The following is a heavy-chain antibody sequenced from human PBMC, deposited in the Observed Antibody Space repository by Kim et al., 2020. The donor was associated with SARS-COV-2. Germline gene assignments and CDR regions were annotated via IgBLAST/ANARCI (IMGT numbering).Heavy chain of an antibody. CDR2: IYYSGST. J-gene: IGHJ6*02. CDR3: AGEQWLVRESYYYYYGMDV. Sequence: SETLSLTCTVSGGSISSSSYYWGWIRQPPGKGLEWIGSIYYSGSTYYNPSLKSRVTISVDTSKNQFSLKLSSVTAADTAVYYCAGEQWLVRESYYYYYGMDVWGQGTTVTVSS. V-gene: IGHV4-39*07. CDR1: GGSISSSSYY. D-gene: IGHD6-19*01.